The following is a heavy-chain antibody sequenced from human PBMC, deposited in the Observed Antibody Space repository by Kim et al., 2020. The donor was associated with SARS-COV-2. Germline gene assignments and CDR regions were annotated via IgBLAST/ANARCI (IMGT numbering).Heavy chain of an antibody. CDR1: GYTFTGYY. V-gene: IGHV1-2*02. D-gene: IGHD3-10*01. J-gene: IGHJ6*02. Sequence: ASVKVSCKASGYTFTGYYMHWVRQAPGQGLEWMGWINPNSGGTNYAQKFQGRVTMTRDTSISTAYMELSRLRSDDTAVYYCASQTNYYYGSGTCLGTNVWGHGTTGTVSS. CDR2: INPNSGGT. CDR3: ASQTNYYYGSGTCLGTNV.